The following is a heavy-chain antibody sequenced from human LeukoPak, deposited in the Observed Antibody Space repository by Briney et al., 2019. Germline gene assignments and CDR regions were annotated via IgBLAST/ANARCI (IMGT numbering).Heavy chain of an antibody. V-gene: IGHV4-39*07. D-gene: IGHD3-10*01. CDR3: ASSWGSGSYDSDYYYYMDV. CDR2: INHSGST. CDR1: GGSISSSSYY. J-gene: IGHJ6*03. Sequence: SETLSLTCTVSGGSISSSSYYWGWIRQPPGKGLEWIGEINHSGSTNYNPSLKSRVTISVDTSKNQFSLKLSSVTAADTAVYYCASSWGSGSYDSDYYYYMDVWGKGTTVTISS.